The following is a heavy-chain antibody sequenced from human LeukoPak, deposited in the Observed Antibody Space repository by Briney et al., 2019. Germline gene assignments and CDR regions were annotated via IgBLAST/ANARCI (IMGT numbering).Heavy chain of an antibody. Sequence: SETLSLTCAVYGGSFSGYYWSWIRQPPGKGLEWIGEINHSGSTNYNPSLKSRVTISVDTSKNQFSLKLSSVTAADTAVYYCARGAAAGGYWGQGTLVTVSS. V-gene: IGHV4-34*01. CDR1: GGSFSGYY. D-gene: IGHD6-13*01. J-gene: IGHJ4*02. CDR3: ARGAAAGGY. CDR2: INHSGST.